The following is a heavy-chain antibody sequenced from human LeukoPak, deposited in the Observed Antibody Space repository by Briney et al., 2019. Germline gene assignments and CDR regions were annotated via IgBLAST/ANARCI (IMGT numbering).Heavy chain of an antibody. D-gene: IGHD1-14*01. CDR2: IYYSGNT. CDR1: GGSISSYY. V-gene: IGHV4-59*01. CDR3: ARGGTGWFDP. J-gene: IGHJ5*02. Sequence: SETLSLTCTVSGGSISSYYWSWIRHPPGKGLEWIGYIYYSGNTNYNPSLKSRVTISVDTSKNQFSLNLSSVTAADTAVYYCARGGTGWFDPWGQGTLVTVSS.